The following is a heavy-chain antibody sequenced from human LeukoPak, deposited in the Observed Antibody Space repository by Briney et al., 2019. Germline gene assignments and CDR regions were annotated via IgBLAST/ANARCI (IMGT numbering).Heavy chain of an antibody. CDR1: GGSVSSGSYY. J-gene: IGHJ6*04. D-gene: IGHD6-13*01. Sequence: SETLSLTCTVSGGSVSSGSYYWSWIRQPPGKGLEWIGYIYYSGSTNYNPSLKSRVTISVDTSKNQFSLKLSSVTAADTAVYYCARSAAAGYYYGMDGWGKGTTVTVSS. CDR2: IYYSGST. V-gene: IGHV4-61*01. CDR3: ARSAAAGYYYGMDG.